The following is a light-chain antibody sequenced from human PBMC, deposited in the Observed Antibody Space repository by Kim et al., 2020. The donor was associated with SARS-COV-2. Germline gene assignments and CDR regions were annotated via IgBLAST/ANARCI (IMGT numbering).Light chain of an antibody. CDR1: QSVGTN. CDR2: SAS. J-gene: IGKJ1*01. Sequence: PGERATLSCRASQSVGTNLASYQQRPGQAPRLLIYSASIRTIGIPARFSGSGAGTDFTLTISSLQSEDLAVDYCQQYDDWPPWTFGQGTKVDIK. V-gene: IGKV3-15*01. CDR3: QQYDDWPPWT.